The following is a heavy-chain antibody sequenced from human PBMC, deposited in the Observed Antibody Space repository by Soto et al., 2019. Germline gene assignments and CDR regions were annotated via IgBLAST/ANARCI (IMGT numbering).Heavy chain of an antibody. CDR3: AKDLVAARQIQIDAFDI. V-gene: IGHV3-23*01. Sequence: EVQLLESGGGLVQPGGSLRLSCAASGFTFSSYAMSWVRQAPGKGLEWVSAISGSGGSTYYADSVKGRFTISRENSKNTLYLQMNSLRGEETAVYYCAKDLVAARQIQIDAFDIWGQGTMVTVSS. J-gene: IGHJ3*02. CDR2: ISGSGGST. D-gene: IGHD6-6*01. CDR1: GFTFSSYA.